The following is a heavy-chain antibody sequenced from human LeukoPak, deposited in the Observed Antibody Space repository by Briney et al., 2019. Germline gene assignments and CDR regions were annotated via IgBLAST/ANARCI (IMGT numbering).Heavy chain of an antibody. J-gene: IGHJ4*02. CDR1: GGSISSSSYY. CDR3: ARSEDYYDSSGHAFDY. D-gene: IGHD3-22*01. CDR2: IYYSGST. Sequence: AETLSLTCTVSGGSISSSSYYWGWLRQPPGKGLEGIGSIYYSGSTYYNPSLKSRVTISVDTSKNQLSVKLSSVSAADTAVYYCARSEDYYDSSGHAFDYWGQGTLVTVSS. V-gene: IGHV4-39*07.